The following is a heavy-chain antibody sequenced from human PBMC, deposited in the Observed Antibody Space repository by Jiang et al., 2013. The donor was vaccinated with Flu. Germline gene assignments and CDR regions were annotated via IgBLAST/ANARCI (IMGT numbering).Heavy chain of an antibody. Sequence: QTLSLTCAISGDSVSSNSAAWNWIRRSPSRGLEWLGRTYYRSKWYNDYAVSVKSRITINPDTSKNQFSLQLNSVTPEDTAVYYCAREKNWNYLSYYYGMDVWGQGTT. J-gene: IGHJ6*02. D-gene: IGHD1-7*01. V-gene: IGHV6-1*01. CDR3: AREKNWNYLSYYYGMDV. CDR1: GDSVSSNSAA. CDR2: TYYRSKWYN.